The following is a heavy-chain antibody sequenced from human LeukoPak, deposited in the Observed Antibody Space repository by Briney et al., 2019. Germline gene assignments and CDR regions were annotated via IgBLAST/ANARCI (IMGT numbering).Heavy chain of an antibody. CDR2: IYYSGST. J-gene: IGHJ4*02. D-gene: IGHD1-26*01. Sequence: PSETLSLTCTVSGGSISSYYWSWIRQPPGKGLEWIGYIYYSGSTHYNPSLKSRVTISVDTSKNQFSLKLSSVTAADTAVYYCARTPGSFDYWGQGTLVTVSS. CDR1: GGSISSYY. V-gene: IGHV4-59*08. CDR3: ARTPGSFDY.